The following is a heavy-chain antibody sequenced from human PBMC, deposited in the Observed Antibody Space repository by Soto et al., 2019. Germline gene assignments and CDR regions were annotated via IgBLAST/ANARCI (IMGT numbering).Heavy chain of an antibody. Sequence: QVQLQEWGPGLVKPSGTLSLTCAVSGGSISSSNWWSWVRQPPGKGLEWIGEIYHSGSTNYNPSLKTRVTISVDKSKSQFSLKLSSVTAADTAVYYCARVGYSGYDPLDYWGQGTLVTVSS. J-gene: IGHJ4*02. D-gene: IGHD5-12*01. CDR2: IYHSGST. CDR3: ARVGYSGYDPLDY. CDR1: GGSISSSNW. V-gene: IGHV4-4*02.